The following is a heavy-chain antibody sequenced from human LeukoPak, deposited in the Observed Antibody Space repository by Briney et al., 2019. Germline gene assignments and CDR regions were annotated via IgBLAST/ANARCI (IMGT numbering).Heavy chain of an antibody. D-gene: IGHD2-15*01. V-gene: IGHV4-34*01. J-gene: IGHJ6*03. Sequence: SETLSLTCAVYGGSFSGYYWSWIRQPPGKGLEWIGEINHSGSTYYNPSLKSRVTISVDTSKNQFSLKLSSVTAADTAVYYCARDLIRGYCSGGSCYSHYYMDVWGKGTTVTVSS. CDR3: ARDLIRGYCSGGSCYSHYYMDV. CDR2: INHSGST. CDR1: GGSFSGYY.